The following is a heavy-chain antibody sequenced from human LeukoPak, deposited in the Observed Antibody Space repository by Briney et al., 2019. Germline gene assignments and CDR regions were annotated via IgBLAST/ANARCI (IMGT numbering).Heavy chain of an antibody. CDR2: ISAGGYYT. D-gene: IGHD3-3*01. V-gene: IGHV3-23*01. CDR1: GFTFSNYA. J-gene: IGHJ4*02. CDR3: AKDREPQTSHDFWSGYYFDY. Sequence: GGSLRLSCAASGFTFSNYAMSWVRQAPGKGLEWVSAISAGGYYTHYAASLTGRFTIFKDNSKNTLYMEMNSLRVEDTAVYYCAKDREPQTSHDFWSGYYFDYWGQGALVIVSS.